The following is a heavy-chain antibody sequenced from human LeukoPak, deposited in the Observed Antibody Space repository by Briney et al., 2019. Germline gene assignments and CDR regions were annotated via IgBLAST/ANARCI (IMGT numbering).Heavy chain of an antibody. D-gene: IGHD5-12*01. Sequence: GESLKISCQTSGYTFSNYWIGWVRRMPGKGLEWMGIIYPGDSNVKYSPSFQGQVTISADKFISTAYLQWSTLKASDTAMYYCARRMATTQTFDYWGQGTLVTVSS. CDR1: GYTFSNYW. CDR2: IYPGDSNV. V-gene: IGHV5-51*01. CDR3: ARRMATTQTFDY. J-gene: IGHJ4*02.